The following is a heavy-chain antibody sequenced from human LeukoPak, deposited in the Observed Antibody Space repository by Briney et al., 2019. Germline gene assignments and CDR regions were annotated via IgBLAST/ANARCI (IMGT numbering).Heavy chain of an antibody. CDR3: ARVGYGDYHYYYYYMDV. J-gene: IGHJ6*03. V-gene: IGHV3-53*01. Sequence: PGGSLRLSCAASGFTVSSNYMSWVRQAPGKGLEWVSVIYSGGSTYYADSVKGRFTISRDNSKNTLYLQMNSLRAEDTAVYYCARVGYGDYHYYYYYMDVWGKGTTVTVSS. CDR2: IYSGGST. CDR1: GFTVSSNY. D-gene: IGHD4-17*01.